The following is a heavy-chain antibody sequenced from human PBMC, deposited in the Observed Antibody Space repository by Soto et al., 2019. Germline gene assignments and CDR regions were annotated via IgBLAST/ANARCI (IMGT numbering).Heavy chain of an antibody. Sequence: QVQLQESGPGLVKPSETLSLTCTVSGASISGFYWSWIRKSAGKGLEWIGRIYATGTTDYNPSLKSRVMMSVDTSKKQFSLKLRSVTAADTAVYYCVGYGTKTLRDWFDPWGQGISFTVSS. D-gene: IGHD1-1*01. CDR1: GASISGFY. J-gene: IGHJ5*02. CDR2: IYATGTT. CDR3: VGYGTKTLRDWFDP. V-gene: IGHV4-4*07.